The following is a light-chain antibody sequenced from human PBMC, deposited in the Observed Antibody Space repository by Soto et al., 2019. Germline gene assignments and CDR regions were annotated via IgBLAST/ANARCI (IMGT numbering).Light chain of an antibody. CDR3: QQSYSTPLS. CDR2: AAS. V-gene: IGKV1-39*01. Sequence: DIQMTQSPSSLSASVGDRVTITCRASQSISSYLNWYQQKPGKAPKLLIYAASSVQSGVPSRFSGSGSATDFTLTISSLQPEDFATYYCQQSYSTPLSFGGGTKVEIK. J-gene: IGKJ4*01. CDR1: QSISSY.